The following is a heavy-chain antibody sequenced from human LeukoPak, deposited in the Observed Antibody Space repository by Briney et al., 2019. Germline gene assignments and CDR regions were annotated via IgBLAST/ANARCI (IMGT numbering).Heavy chain of an antibody. CDR2: ISAYNGNT. Sequence: ASVKVSCKASGYTFTSYGISWVRQAPGQGLEWMGWISAYNGNTNYAQKLQGRVTMTTDTSTSTAYMELRSLRSDDTAVYNCARDALTDTAMVYPDYYYGMDVWGKGTTVTVSS. J-gene: IGHJ6*04. CDR1: GYTFTSYG. D-gene: IGHD5-18*01. V-gene: IGHV1-18*04. CDR3: ARDALTDTAMVYPDYYYGMDV.